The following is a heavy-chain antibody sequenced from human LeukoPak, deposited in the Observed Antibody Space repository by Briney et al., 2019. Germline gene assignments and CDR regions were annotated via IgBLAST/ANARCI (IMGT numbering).Heavy chain of an antibody. J-gene: IGHJ4*02. CDR3: VKIVMAGGYFDY. CDR2: ISSNGANT. D-gene: IGHD3-16*01. CDR1: GFSFSGYA. Sequence: PGGSLRLSCSASGFSFSGYAMHWVRQAPGKGLEYVSVISSNGANTYYADSVKDRFTISRDNSKNTLYLQMSSLRPEDTAVYYCVKIVMAGGYFDYWGQGTLVTVSS. V-gene: IGHV3-64D*09.